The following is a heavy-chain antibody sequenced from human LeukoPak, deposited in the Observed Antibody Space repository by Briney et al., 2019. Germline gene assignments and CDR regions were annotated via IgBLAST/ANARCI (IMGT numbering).Heavy chain of an antibody. CDR1: GYTFTRYD. V-gene: IGHV7-4-1*02. CDR3: ARGRSSGYYPDRFDY. Sequence: GASVKVSCKASGYTFTRYDINWVRQAPGQGLEWMGWINTNTGNPTYVQGFTGRFVFSLDTSASTAYLQISSLKAEDTAVYYCARGRSSGYYPDRFDYWGQGTLVTVSS. J-gene: IGHJ4*02. D-gene: IGHD3-22*01. CDR2: INTNTGNP.